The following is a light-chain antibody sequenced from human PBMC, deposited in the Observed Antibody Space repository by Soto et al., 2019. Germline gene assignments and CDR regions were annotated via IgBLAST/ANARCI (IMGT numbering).Light chain of an antibody. J-gene: IGKJ2*01. CDR1: QSVSSSF. V-gene: IGKV3-20*01. CDR3: QQYGSSPRYT. CDR2: GAS. Sequence: EIVLTQSPGTLSLSPGERATLSCRASQSVSSSFLAWYQQKPGQAPRLLIYGASSRATGIPDTFSGSGSGTDFTHTISRLEPEDFAVYYCQQYGSSPRYTFGQGTKLEIK.